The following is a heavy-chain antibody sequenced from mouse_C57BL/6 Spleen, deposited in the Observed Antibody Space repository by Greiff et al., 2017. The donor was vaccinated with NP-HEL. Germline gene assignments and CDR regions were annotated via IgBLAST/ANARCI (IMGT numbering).Heavy chain of an antibody. CDR1: GYTFTNYW. Sequence: QVQLQQSGAELVRPGTSVKMSCKASGYTFTNYWIGWAKQRPGHGLEWIGDIYPGGGYTNYNEKFKGKATLTADKSSSTAYMQFSSLTSEDSAIYYCARHNYGSSYVGWYFDVWGTGTTVTVSS. V-gene: IGHV1-63*01. J-gene: IGHJ1*03. CDR3: ARHNYGSSYVGWYFDV. D-gene: IGHD1-1*01. CDR2: IYPGGGYT.